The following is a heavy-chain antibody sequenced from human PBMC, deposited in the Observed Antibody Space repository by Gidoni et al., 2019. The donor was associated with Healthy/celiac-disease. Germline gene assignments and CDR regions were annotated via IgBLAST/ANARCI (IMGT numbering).Heavy chain of an antibody. V-gene: IGHV5-10-1*03. CDR1: GYSFTSYW. CDR3: ARHKSINRFLEWLSGYYYYGMDV. CDR2: IDPSDSYT. Sequence: EVQLVQSGAEVKKPGESLRISCKGSGYSFTSYWISWVRQMPGKGLEWMGRIDPSDSYTNYSPSFQGHVTISADKSISTAYLQWSSLKASDTAMYYCARHKSINRFLEWLSGYYYYGMDVWGQGTTVTVSS. J-gene: IGHJ6*02. D-gene: IGHD3-3*01.